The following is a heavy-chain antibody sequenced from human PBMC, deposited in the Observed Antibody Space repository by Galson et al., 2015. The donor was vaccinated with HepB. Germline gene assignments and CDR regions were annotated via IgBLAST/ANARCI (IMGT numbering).Heavy chain of an antibody. Sequence: PALVKPTQTLTLTCTVSGFSLSNARMGVSWIRQPPGKALEWLAHIFSNDEKSYSTSLKSRLTISKDTSKSQVVLTMTNMDPVDTATYYCARIRLSIAAAFDYWGQGTLVTVSS. D-gene: IGHD6-13*01. CDR3: ARIRLSIAAAFDY. CDR2: IFSNDEK. CDR1: GFSLSNARMG. V-gene: IGHV2-26*01. J-gene: IGHJ4*02.